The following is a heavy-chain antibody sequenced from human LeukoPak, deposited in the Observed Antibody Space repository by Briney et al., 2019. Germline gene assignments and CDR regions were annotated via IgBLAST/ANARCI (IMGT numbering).Heavy chain of an antibody. CDR3: ARRGGFGNHNWFDP. V-gene: IGHV4-59*01. D-gene: IGHD3-10*01. Sequence: EPSETLSLTCTVSGGSISSYYWSWIRQPPGKGLEWIGYIYYSGSTNYNPSLKSRVTISVDTSKNQFSLKLSSVTAADTAVYYCARRGGFGNHNWFDPWGQGTLVTVSS. CDR1: GGSISSYY. CDR2: IYYSGST. J-gene: IGHJ5*02.